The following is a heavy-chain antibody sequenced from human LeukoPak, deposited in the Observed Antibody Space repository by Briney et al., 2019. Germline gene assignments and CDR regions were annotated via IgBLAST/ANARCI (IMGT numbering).Heavy chain of an antibody. CDR3: ATEDDYGDPFDY. CDR2: ISGSSRTI. J-gene: IGHJ4*02. CDR1: GFTFSSYS. V-gene: IGHV3-48*04. Sequence: GGSLRLSCAASGFTFSSYSMNWVRQAPGKGLEWVSYISGSSRTIFYADSVKGRFTISRDNAKNSLYLQMNSLRAEDTALYYCATEDDYGDPFDYWGQGTLVTVSS. D-gene: IGHD4-17*01.